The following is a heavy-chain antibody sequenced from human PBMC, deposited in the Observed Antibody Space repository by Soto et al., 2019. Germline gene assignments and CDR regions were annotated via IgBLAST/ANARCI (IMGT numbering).Heavy chain of an antibody. V-gene: IGHV4-31*03. CDR2: IYYSGST. Sequence: SETLSLTCTVSGGSISSGGYYWSWIRQHPGKGLEWIGYIYYSGSTYYNPSLKSRVTISVDTSKNQFSLKLSSVTAADTAVYYCARGGGLMHLFDYWGQRTPVTVSS. D-gene: IGHD3-16*01. CDR1: GGSISSGGYY. J-gene: IGHJ4*02. CDR3: ARGGGLMHLFDY.